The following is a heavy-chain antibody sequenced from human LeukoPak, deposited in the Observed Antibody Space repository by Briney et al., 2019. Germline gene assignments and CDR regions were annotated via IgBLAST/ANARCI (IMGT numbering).Heavy chain of an antibody. D-gene: IGHD6-13*01. J-gene: IGHJ5*02. Sequence: SGPTLLHPTPTLTLTFTFSGFSPSTRGVGGGWIRQPPGKALEWLALIYWEDEKRYSPSLKSRLTITKHTSKNQVVLTMTNMDPVDTATYYCAHSLFGIAAAADWFDPWGQGTLVTVSS. CDR3: AHSLFGIAAAADWFDP. CDR1: GFSPSTRGVG. CDR2: IYWEDEK. V-gene: IGHV2-5*02.